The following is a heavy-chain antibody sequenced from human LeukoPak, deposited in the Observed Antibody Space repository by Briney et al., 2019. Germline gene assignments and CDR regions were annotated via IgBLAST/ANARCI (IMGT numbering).Heavy chain of an antibody. V-gene: IGHV4-34*01. CDR2: INHSGST. D-gene: IGHD3-3*01. CDR3: ASSIGVVIISYFDY. CDR1: GGSFNGFY. Sequence: SETLSLTCAVYGGSFNGFYWSWIRQPPGKGLEWIGEINHSGSTNYNPSLKSRVTISVDTSKNQFSLKLSSVTAADTAVYYCASSIGVVIISYFDYWGQGTLVTVSS. J-gene: IGHJ4*02.